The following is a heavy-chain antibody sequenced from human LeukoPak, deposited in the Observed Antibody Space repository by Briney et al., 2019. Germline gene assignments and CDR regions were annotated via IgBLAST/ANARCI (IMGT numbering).Heavy chain of an antibody. D-gene: IGHD6-13*01. J-gene: IGHJ4*02. CDR1: GYDFTTYA. Sequence: ASVKVSCKSSGYDFTTYAVSWVRQAPGQGLEWMGWISGYNGETDYPPNFQDRVTMTTDTSTSTAYIELRSLSLDDTAVYYCARGGGHTSSWRSFDLWGQGTLVIVSS. CDR3: ARGGGHTSSWRSFDL. CDR2: ISGYNGET. V-gene: IGHV1-18*01.